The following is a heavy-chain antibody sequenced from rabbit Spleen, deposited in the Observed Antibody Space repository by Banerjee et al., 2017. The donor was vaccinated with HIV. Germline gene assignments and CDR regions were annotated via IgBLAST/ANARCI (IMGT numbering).Heavy chain of an antibody. CDR3: ARDTGSSFSSYGMDL. J-gene: IGHJ6*01. D-gene: IGHD8-1*01. Sequence: EESGGGLVKPEGSLTLTCTASGFTISSSYWICWVRQAPGKGLEWIACIYGGSSGETYFASWAKGRFTISKTSSTTVTLQMTSLTAADTATYFCARDTGSSFSSYGMDLWGPGTLVTVS. V-gene: IGHV1S45*01. CDR1: GFTISSSYW. CDR2: IYGGSSGET.